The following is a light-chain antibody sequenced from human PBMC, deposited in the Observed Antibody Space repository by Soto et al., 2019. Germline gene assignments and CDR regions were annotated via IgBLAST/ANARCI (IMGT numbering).Light chain of an antibody. Sequence: SVLTQPPSASGSPGQSVTISCTGTTSDVGGYNYVSWYQLHPGKVPKLIISEVNKRPSGVPDRFSGSKSGSTASLTVSGLQAEDEADYFCSSYAGSKNFILFGGGTKLTVL. J-gene: IGLJ2*01. CDR1: TSDVGGYNY. V-gene: IGLV2-8*01. CDR2: EVN. CDR3: SSYAGSKNFIL.